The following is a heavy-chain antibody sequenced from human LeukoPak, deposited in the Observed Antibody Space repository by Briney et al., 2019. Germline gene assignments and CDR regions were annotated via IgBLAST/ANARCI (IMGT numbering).Heavy chain of an antibody. CDR2: IYYSGTT. CDR1: GGSIRSSGDY. V-gene: IGHV4-39*02. Sequence: SETLSLTCTVSGGSIRSSGDYWGWIRQAPGKGLEWIGSIYYSGTTYHNPALKSRVTISVDTSKNQFSLNLSSVTAADTAVYYCARDQGSYCFDYWGQGTLVTVSS. J-gene: IGHJ4*02. D-gene: IGHD1-26*01. CDR3: ARDQGSYCFDY.